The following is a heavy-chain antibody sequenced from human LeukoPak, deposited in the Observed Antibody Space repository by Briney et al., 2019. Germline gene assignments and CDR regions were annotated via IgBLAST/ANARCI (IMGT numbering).Heavy chain of an antibody. CDR3: ARVDPGYCSGGSCYSGSVDY. Sequence: GESLKISCKGSGYSFTSYWIGWVRQMPGKGLEWMGIIYPGDSDTRYSPSFQGQVTISADKSISTAYLQWSSLKASDTAMYYCARVDPGYCSGGSCYSGSVDYWGQGTLVTVSS. V-gene: IGHV5-51*03. D-gene: IGHD2-15*01. CDR1: GYSFTSYW. J-gene: IGHJ4*02. CDR2: IYPGDSDT.